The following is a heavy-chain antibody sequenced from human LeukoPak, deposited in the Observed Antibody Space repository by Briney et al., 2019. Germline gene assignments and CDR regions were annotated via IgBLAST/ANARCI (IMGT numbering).Heavy chain of an antibody. CDR1: GDSINNASYY. V-gene: IGHV4-39*02. CDR2: IHYTGNA. D-gene: IGHD3-10*01. Sequence: SETLSLTCNVSGDSINNASYYWGWIRQPPGNGLDWIGSIHYTGNAYYNPSPKSRVTMSVDPSKNHFSLKLTSLTAADTAVYYCVRRLAVRGMGFDPWGQGMLVTVSS. CDR3: VRRLAVRGMGFDP. J-gene: IGHJ5*01.